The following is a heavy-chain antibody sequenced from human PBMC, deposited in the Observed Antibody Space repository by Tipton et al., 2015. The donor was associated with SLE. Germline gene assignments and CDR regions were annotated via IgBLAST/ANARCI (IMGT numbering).Heavy chain of an antibody. D-gene: IGHD1-26*01. CDR3: TNLVGAYHVDF. V-gene: IGHV3-74*02. J-gene: IGHJ4*02. CDR1: GFTFSSHW. CDR2: INSDGSGT. Sequence: QLVQSGGGLVQPGGSLRLSCAASGFTFSSHWMHWVRQGPGKGLEWLSHINSDGSGTSYADSVKGRFTISRDNAKNTLRLQMNSRRTEDSVGYCCTNLVGAYHVDFWGQGTVVTVSS.